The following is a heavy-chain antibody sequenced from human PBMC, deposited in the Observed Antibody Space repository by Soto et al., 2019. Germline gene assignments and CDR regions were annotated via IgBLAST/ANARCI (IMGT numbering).Heavy chain of an antibody. CDR3: ARDKGRGQLGGNYYYAWDV. V-gene: IGHV1-69*14. Sequence: QVQLVQSGAEVLKPGSSVKLSCKTSGDTFDTFAISWVRQAPGQGLEWMGGIITIFRTPDYTQKFQGRVTITADISTSTAYMELSSLRSEDTAVYYCARDKGRGQLGGNYYYAWDVWGQGTTVTVSS. CDR2: IITIFRTP. J-gene: IGHJ6*02. CDR1: GDTFDTFA. D-gene: IGHD1-1*01.